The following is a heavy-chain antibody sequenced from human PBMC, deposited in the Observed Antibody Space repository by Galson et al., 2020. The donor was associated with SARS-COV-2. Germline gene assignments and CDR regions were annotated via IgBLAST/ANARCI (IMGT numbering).Heavy chain of an antibody. CDR2: IYYSGST. V-gene: IGHV4-31*03. J-gene: IGHJ3*02. CDR1: GGSISSGGYY. Sequence: SETLSLTCTVSGGSISSGGYYWSWIRQHPGKGLEWIGYIYYSGSTYYNPSLKSRVTISVDTSKNQFSLKLSSVTAADTAVYYCARVRTTMIVVVITSDAFDIWGQGTMVTVSS. CDR3: ARVRTTMIVVVITSDAFDI. D-gene: IGHD3-22*01.